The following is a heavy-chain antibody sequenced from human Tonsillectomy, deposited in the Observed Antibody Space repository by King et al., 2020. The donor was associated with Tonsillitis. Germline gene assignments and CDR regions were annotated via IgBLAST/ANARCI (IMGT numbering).Heavy chain of an antibody. V-gene: IGHV1-69*01. CDR1: GGTFSSYV. Sequence: QVQLVESGAEVKKPGSSVKVSCKASGGTFSSYVISWVRQAPRQGLEWMGGIIPIFGTANYAQKFQGRVTITADESTSTAYMELSSLRSEDTAVYYCARGEPGLTPEYDYSHDMDVWGQGTTVTVSS. J-gene: IGHJ6*02. D-gene: IGHD6-6*01. CDR2: IIPIFGTA. CDR3: ARGEPGLTPEYDYSHDMDV.